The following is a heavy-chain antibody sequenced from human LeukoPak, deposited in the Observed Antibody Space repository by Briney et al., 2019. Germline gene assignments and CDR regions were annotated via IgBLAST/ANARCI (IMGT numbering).Heavy chain of an antibody. Sequence: PGGSLRLSCAASGFTFSDYYMSWIRQAPGKGLEWVSYISSSDSTIYYADSVEGRFTIPRDNAKNSLYLQMNSLRAEDTAIYYCARGLPATLLDYWGQGTLVTVSS. CDR2: ISSSDSTI. J-gene: IGHJ4*02. CDR3: ARGLPATLLDY. CDR1: GFTFSDYY. V-gene: IGHV3-11*01. D-gene: IGHD2-2*01.